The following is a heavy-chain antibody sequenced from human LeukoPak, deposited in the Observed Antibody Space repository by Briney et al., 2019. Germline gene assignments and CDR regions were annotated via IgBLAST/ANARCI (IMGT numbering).Heavy chain of an antibody. CDR3: ARKIYPYYYDSSGSDY. Sequence: ASVKVSCEASGYTFTSYGISWVRQAPGQGLEWMGWISAYNGNTNYAQKLQGRVTMTTDTSTSTAYMELRSLRSDDTAVYYCARKIYPYYYDSSGSDYWGQGTLVTVSS. V-gene: IGHV1-18*01. D-gene: IGHD3-22*01. J-gene: IGHJ4*02. CDR1: GYTFTSYG. CDR2: ISAYNGNT.